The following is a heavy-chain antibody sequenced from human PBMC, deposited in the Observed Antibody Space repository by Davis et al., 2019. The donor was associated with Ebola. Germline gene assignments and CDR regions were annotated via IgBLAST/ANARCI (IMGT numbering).Heavy chain of an antibody. Sequence: ASVKVSCKASGYTFTSYYMHWVRQAPGQRLEWMGWINAGNGNTKYSQKFQGRVTITRDTSASTAYMELSSLRSEDTAVYYCARYRGNTIVNYYYYMDVWGKGTTVTVSS. CDR2: INAGNGNT. CDR1: GYTFTSYY. J-gene: IGHJ6*03. D-gene: IGHD2/OR15-2a*01. CDR3: ARYRGNTIVNYYYYMDV. V-gene: IGHV1-3*01.